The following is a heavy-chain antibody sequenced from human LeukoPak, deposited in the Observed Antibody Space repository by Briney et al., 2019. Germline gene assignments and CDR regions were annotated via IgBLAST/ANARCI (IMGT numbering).Heavy chain of an antibody. CDR2: ISYDGSSK. CDR3: VRGNNVEEPTRF. CDR1: GFTFSSYA. V-gene: IGHV3-30-3*01. D-gene: IGHD1-26*01. Sequence: GGSLRLSCAVSGFTFSSYAMHWVRQAPGKGLEWVAVISYDGSSKYYADSVKGRFTISRDNAKNSVYLQMSSLRTEDTAVYYCVRGNNVEEPTRFWGQGTLVTVSS. J-gene: IGHJ4*02.